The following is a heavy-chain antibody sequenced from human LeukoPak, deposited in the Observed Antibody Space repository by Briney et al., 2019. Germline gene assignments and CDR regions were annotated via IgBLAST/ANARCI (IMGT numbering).Heavy chain of an antibody. CDR1: GFTFSSYA. Sequence: PGGSLRLSCAASGFTFSSYAMHWVRQAPGKGLEWVAVISYDGSNKYYADSVKGRFTISRDNSKNTLYLQMNSLRAEDTAVYYCARDQGSCSYFDYWGQGTLVTVSS. J-gene: IGHJ4*02. D-gene: IGHD1-26*01. CDR3: ARDQGSCSYFDY. CDR2: ISYDGSNK. V-gene: IGHV3-30-3*01.